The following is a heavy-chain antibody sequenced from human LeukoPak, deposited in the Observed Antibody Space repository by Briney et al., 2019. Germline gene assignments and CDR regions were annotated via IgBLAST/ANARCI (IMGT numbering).Heavy chain of an antibody. CDR1: GGSISSYY. Sequence: ASETLSLTCTVSGGSISSYYWSWIRQPPGKGLEWIGYIYYSGSTNYNPPLKSRVTISVDTSKNQFSLKLSSVTAADTAVYYCARWYSSGWAFDYWGQGTLVTVSS. CDR3: ARWYSSGWAFDY. V-gene: IGHV4-59*08. J-gene: IGHJ4*02. CDR2: IYYSGST. D-gene: IGHD6-19*01.